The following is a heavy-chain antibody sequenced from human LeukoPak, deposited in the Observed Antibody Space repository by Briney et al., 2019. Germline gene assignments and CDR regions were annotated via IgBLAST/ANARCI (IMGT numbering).Heavy chain of an antibody. J-gene: IGHJ4*02. D-gene: IGHD6-19*01. Sequence: SETLSLTCSVYGGSFSSYYWSWIRQPPGKGLEWIGEINDSGGTNYNPSLKSRFTISVDTPKYQFSLKLSSVTAADTAIYYCARGPRGAKSSGWYLLGFDYWGQGTLVTVSS. CDR3: ARGPRGAKSSGWYLLGFDY. CDR2: INDSGGT. V-gene: IGHV4-34*01. CDR1: GGSFSSYY.